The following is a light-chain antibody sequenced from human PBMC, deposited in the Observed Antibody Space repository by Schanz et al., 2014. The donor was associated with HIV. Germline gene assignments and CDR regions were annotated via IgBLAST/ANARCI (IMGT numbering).Light chain of an antibody. J-gene: IGKJ1*01. CDR3: QQYGSSPT. V-gene: IGKV3-20*01. CDR2: GAS. Sequence: EVVLTQSPGTLSLSPRGSTTVSCRASQTVSSNYLAWYQQKPGQAPRLLIYGASRRAPGIPDRFSGSGSGTDFTLTISRVEPEDLAVYYCQQYGSSPTFGQGTRVEIK. CDR1: QTVSSNY.